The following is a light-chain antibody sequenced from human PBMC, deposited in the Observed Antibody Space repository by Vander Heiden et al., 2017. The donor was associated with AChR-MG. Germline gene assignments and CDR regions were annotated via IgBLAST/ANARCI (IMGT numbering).Light chain of an antibody. Sequence: QSVLTQPPSVSGAPGQRVTIPCTGSSSNIGAGYDVHWYQQLPGTAPKLLIYGNSNRPSGVPDRFSGSKSGTSASLAITGLQAEDEADYYCQSYDSSLSGSWVFGGGTKLTVI. J-gene: IGLJ3*02. CDR1: SSNIGAGYD. V-gene: IGLV1-40*01. CDR2: GNS. CDR3: QSYDSSLSGSWV.